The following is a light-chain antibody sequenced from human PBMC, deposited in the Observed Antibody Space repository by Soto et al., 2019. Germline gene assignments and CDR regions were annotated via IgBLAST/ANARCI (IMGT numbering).Light chain of an antibody. CDR1: HDISTY. V-gene: IGKV1-9*01. CDR3: QQLNTLTFT. CDR2: EAS. J-gene: IGKJ3*01. Sequence: DIPLTQSPSLESPSVGDRVSITGQASHDISTYLAWYQKKPGKDPKIVIYEASTLQSGVPSRFSGSGSGTEFTLTISGLLTEDFATYHCQQLNTLTFTFGQGTKVDIK.